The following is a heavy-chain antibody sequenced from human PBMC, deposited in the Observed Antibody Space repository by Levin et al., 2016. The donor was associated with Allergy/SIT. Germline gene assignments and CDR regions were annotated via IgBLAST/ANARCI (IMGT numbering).Heavy chain of an antibody. CDR3: TRGVGPSRSGTDY. D-gene: IGHD1-26*01. J-gene: IGHJ4*02. Sequence: GESLKISCAASGFTFDDYSMNWIRQAPGKGLEWVSSISSTGSLIYYGDSVKGRFTVSRDNANNSLSLHMISLRAEDTAVYYCTRGVGPSRSGTDYWGQGALVIVSS. CDR2: ISSTGSLI. V-gene: IGHV3-21*01. CDR1: GFTFDDYS.